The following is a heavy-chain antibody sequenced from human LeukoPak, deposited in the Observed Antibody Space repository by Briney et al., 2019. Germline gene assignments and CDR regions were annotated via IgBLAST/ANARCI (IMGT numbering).Heavy chain of an antibody. CDR2: IYSGGST. D-gene: IGHD1-26*01. J-gene: IGHJ4*02. CDR3: AGREGGGSYGGREYYFDY. Sequence: GGSLRLSCAASGFTVSSNYMSWVRQAPGKGLEWVSVIYSGGSTYYADSVKGRFTISRDNSKNTLYLQMNSLRAEDTAVYYCAGREGGGSYGGREYYFDYWGQGTLVTVSS. V-gene: IGHV3-53*01. CDR1: GFTVSSNY.